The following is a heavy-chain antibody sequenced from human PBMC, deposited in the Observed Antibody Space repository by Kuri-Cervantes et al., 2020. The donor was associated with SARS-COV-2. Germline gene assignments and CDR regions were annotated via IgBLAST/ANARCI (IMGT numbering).Heavy chain of an antibody. CDR2: IYTGDSDT. Sequence: DSVKVSCKGSGYSFTSYWIGWVRQMPGKGLEWMGIIYTGDSDTRYSPSFQGQVTISADKSISTAYLQWSSLKASDTAMYYCARWEIRFLGSWFDPWGQGTLVTVSS. V-gene: IGHV5-51*01. J-gene: IGHJ5*02. CDR3: ARWEIRFLGSWFDP. D-gene: IGHD3-3*01. CDR1: GYSFTSYW.